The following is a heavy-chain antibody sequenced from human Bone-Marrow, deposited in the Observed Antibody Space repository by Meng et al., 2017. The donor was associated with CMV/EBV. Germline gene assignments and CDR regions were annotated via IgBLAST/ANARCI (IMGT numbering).Heavy chain of an antibody. D-gene: IGHD6-25*01. Sequence: GESLKISCAASGFTFSSYSMNWVRQAPGKGLEWVSTISASGGSTYYADSVKGRFTISRDNSKNTLYLQMNSVRPEDTAVYFCAREVGVEAAALVSWFDPRGQGTLVTVS. J-gene: IGHJ5*02. CDR3: AREVGVEAAALVSWFDP. CDR2: ISASGGST. V-gene: IGHV3-23*01. CDR1: GFTFSSYS.